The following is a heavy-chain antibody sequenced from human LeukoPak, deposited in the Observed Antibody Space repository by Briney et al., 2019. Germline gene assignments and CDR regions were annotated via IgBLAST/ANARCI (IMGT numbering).Heavy chain of an antibody. CDR2: IRYSGST. CDR1: SGSISSNTYF. J-gene: IGHJ5*02. CDR3: ATSDTVSTYNWFDP. V-gene: IGHV4-39*01. D-gene: IGHD5/OR15-5a*01. Sequence: SETLSLTCNVSSGSISSNTYFWGWIRRPPGKGLEWIGSIRYSGSTYYNPSLKSRVTISVDTSKNQFSLNLSSLIAADTAVYYCATSDTVSTYNWFDPWGQGTLVTVS.